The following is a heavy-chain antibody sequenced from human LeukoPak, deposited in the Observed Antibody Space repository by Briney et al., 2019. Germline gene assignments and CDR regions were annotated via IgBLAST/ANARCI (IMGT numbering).Heavy chain of an antibody. Sequence: PGGSLRLSCAASGFTFSSYGMHWVRQAPGKGLERVAFIRYDGSNKYYADSVKGRFTISRDNSKNTLYLQMNSLRAEDTAVYYCAKVPHGEWLLPLDYWGQGTLVTVSS. CDR3: AKVPHGEWLLPLDY. V-gene: IGHV3-30*02. CDR2: IRYDGSNK. D-gene: IGHD3-22*01. CDR1: GFTFSSYG. J-gene: IGHJ4*02.